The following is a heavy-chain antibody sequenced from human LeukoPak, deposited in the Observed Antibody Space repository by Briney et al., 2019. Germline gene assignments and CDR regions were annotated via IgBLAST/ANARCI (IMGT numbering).Heavy chain of an antibody. Sequence: GASVKVSCKASGYTFTSYGISWVRQAPGQGLEWMGWIRAYNGNTNYAQKFQGRVTMTTDTSTSTAYMELRSLRSDDTAVYYCARDASAYYSRWFDYWGQGTLVTVSS. D-gene: IGHD3-22*01. J-gene: IGHJ4*02. CDR1: GYTFTSYG. CDR3: ARDASAYYSRWFDY. CDR2: IRAYNGNT. V-gene: IGHV1-18*01.